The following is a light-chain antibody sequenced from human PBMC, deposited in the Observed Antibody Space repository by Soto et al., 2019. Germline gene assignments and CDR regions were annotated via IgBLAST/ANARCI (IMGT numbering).Light chain of an antibody. Sequence: EIVMTQSPATLSLSPGEKATLSCRASQSVSRNLAWYQQKPGQAPRLLIYGASTRATGIPARFSGSGSVTEFSLTISSLQSEDFAVYYCQQYNNWPPGTFGQGTKVDIK. CDR1: QSVSRN. J-gene: IGKJ1*01. CDR3: QQYNNWPPGT. CDR2: GAS. V-gene: IGKV3-15*01.